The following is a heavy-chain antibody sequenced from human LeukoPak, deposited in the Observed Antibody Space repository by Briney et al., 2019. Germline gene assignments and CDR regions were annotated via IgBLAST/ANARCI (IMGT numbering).Heavy chain of an antibody. CDR2: IYYSGST. CDR1: GGSISSYY. Sequence: SETLSLTCTVSGGSISSYYWNWIRQPPGKGLEWIGYIYYSGSTNYNPSLKSRVTISVDTSKNQFSLKLSSATAADTAVYYCAGRLWRRDGYNLSAFDIWGQGTMVTVSS. V-gene: IGHV4-59*01. CDR3: AGRLWRRDGYNLSAFDI. J-gene: IGHJ3*02. D-gene: IGHD5-24*01.